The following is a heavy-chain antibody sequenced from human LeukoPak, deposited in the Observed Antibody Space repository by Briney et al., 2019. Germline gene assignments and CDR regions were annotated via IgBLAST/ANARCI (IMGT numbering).Heavy chain of an antibody. Sequence: PSETLSLTCTVSGGSISSYYWSWIRQPPGKGLEWIGYIYYSGSTNYNPSLKSRVTISVDTSKNQFSLKLSSVTAADTAVYYCARGDDDFWSGPKGGNWFDPWGQGTLVTVSS. V-gene: IGHV4-59*01. CDR3: ARGDDDFWSGPKGGNWFDP. J-gene: IGHJ5*02. D-gene: IGHD3-3*01. CDR2: IYYSGST. CDR1: GGSISSYY.